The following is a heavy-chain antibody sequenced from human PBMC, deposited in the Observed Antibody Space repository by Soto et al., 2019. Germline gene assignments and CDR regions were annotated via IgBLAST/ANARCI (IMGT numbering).Heavy chain of an antibody. Sequence: PSETLSLTCTVSGDSISSGGYYWSRIRQHPGKGLEWIGYIYHSGSSYYNPSLKSRVTISVDTSQNQFYLQLASVTAADTTVYYCARDQEVNYADVGGSEDHDGMDVWGRGTTVTVSS. CDR3: ARDQEVNYADVGGSEDHDGMDV. V-gene: IGHV4-31*02. J-gene: IGHJ6*02. D-gene: IGHD4-17*01. CDR2: IYHSGSS. CDR1: GDSISSGGYY.